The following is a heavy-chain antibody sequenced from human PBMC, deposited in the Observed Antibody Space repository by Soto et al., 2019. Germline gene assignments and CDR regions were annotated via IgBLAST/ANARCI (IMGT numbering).Heavy chain of an antibody. J-gene: IGHJ4*02. V-gene: IGHV3-23*01. CDR3: AKDCSGGSCYPSDLDY. CDR1: GFTFSSYA. Sequence: GGSLRLSCAASGFTFSSYAMSWVRQAPGKGLEWVSAISGSGGSTYYADSVKGRFTISRDNSKNKLYLQMNSLRAEDTAVYYCAKDCSGGSCYPSDLDYWGQGTLVTVSS. CDR2: ISGSGGST. D-gene: IGHD2-15*01.